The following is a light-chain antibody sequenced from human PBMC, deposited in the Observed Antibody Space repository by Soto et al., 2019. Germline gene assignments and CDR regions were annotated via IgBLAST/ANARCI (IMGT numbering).Light chain of an antibody. Sequence: DIQMTQSPSTLSASVGDRVTITCRASQSISSWLAWYQQKPGKAPKLLIYDASSLESGVPSRFSGSGSATEFTLTISSLQPDDFATYYCQQYNIYSWTFGQGTKVDIK. V-gene: IGKV1-5*01. CDR2: DAS. CDR3: QQYNIYSWT. J-gene: IGKJ1*01. CDR1: QSISSW.